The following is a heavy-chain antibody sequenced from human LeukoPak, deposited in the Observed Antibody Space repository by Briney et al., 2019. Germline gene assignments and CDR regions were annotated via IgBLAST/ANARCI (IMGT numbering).Heavy chain of an antibody. CDR2: IFYSGST. CDR3: ARLRGNYFPDY. J-gene: IGHJ4*02. D-gene: IGHD4-11*01. V-gene: IGHV4-59*01. CDR1: GGSMNNYY. Sequence: SETLSLTCTVSGGSMNNYYWTWIRRPPGKGLEWIAYIFYSGSTNYNPSLKSRVTISVDTSNNQFSLTLTSVTAADTAVYYCARLRGNYFPDYWGQGSLVTVSS.